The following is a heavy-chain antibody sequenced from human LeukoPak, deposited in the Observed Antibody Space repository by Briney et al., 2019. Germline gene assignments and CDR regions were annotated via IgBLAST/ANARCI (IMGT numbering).Heavy chain of an antibody. Sequence: SETLSLTCAVYGGSFSGYYWSWIRQPPGKGLEWVGEINHSGSTNYNPSLKSRVTISVDTSKNQFSLKLSSVTAADTAVYYCARFRYNWKLDYWGQGTLVTVSS. J-gene: IGHJ4*02. CDR3: ARFRYNWKLDY. CDR1: GGSFSGYY. V-gene: IGHV4-34*01. D-gene: IGHD1-20*01. CDR2: INHSGST.